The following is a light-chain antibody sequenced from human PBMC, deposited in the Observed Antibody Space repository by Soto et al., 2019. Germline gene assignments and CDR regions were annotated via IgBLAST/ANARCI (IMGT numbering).Light chain of an antibody. CDR1: QSISNS. CDR3: QQLDSYPLT. CDR2: IAS. Sequence: IQLTQSPSSLSASIGDRVTITCRASQSISNSLAWYQQKPGKAPKLLIYIASTLQSGVPPRFSGSGFGTDFTLTISSLQPEDFATYYCQQLDSYPLTFGQGTRLEIK. J-gene: IGKJ5*01. V-gene: IGKV1-9*01.